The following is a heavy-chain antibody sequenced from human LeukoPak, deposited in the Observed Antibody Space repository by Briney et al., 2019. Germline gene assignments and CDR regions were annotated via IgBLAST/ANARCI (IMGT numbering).Heavy chain of an antibody. V-gene: IGHV3-30-3*01. CDR3: ATLPPTLDY. Sequence: GGSLRLSCAASGFTFSSYYVHWVRQAPGKGLEWVADISYDGSNKYYADSVKRRFTISRDNSKNTLYLQINSLRAEDAAVYYCATLPPTLDYWGQGTLVTVSS. CDR1: GFTFSSYY. J-gene: IGHJ4*02. CDR2: ISYDGSNK. D-gene: IGHD2-15*01.